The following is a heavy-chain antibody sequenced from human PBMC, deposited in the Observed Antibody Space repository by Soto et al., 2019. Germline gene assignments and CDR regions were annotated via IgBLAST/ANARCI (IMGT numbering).Heavy chain of an antibody. D-gene: IGHD3-16*01. Sequence: LRLSCAASGFTFSDSWMDWARQVPGKGPEWVANINQDGSGKNYVDSVKGRFTISRDNAKNSLYLQMNSLRAEDTAVYYCASLGRHGWGQGTTVTVSS. CDR1: GFTFSDSW. CDR3: ASLGRHG. V-gene: IGHV3-7*01. CDR2: INQDGSGK. J-gene: IGHJ6*02.